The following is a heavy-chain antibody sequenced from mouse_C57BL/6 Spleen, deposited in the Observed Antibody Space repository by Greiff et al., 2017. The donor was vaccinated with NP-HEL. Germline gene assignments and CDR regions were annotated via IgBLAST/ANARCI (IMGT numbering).Heavy chain of an antibody. CDR1: GYSFTSGYD. CDR3: AREITTVVARYFDV. Sequence: VQLKESGPGMVKPSQSLSLTCTVTGYSFTSGYDWHWLRHFPGNKLEWMGYISYSGSTNYNPSLKSRISITHDTSKNHFFLKLNSVTTEDTATYYCAREITTVVARYFDVWGTGTTVTVSS. J-gene: IGHJ1*03. V-gene: IGHV3-1*01. CDR2: ISYSGST. D-gene: IGHD1-1*01.